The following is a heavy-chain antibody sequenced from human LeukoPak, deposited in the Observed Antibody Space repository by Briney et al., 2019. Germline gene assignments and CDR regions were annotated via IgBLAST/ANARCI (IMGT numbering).Heavy chain of an antibody. J-gene: IGHJ6*03. V-gene: IGHV3-53*01. CDR2: IYSGGST. Sequence: PGGSLRLSCAASGFTVSSNYMSWVRQAPGKGLEWVSVIYSGGSTYYADSVKGRFTISRDNSKNTLYLQMKSLRAEDTAVYYCASGSGSYRTPYYYMDVWGTGTTVTVSS. CDR3: ASGSGSYRTPYYYMDV. CDR1: GFTVSSNY. D-gene: IGHD3-10*01.